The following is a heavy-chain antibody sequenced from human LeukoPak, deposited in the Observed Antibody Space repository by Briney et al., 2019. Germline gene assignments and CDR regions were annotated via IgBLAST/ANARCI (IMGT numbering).Heavy chain of an antibody. CDR1: GGSISSYY. V-gene: IGHV4-59*01. J-gene: IGHJ4*02. Sequence: SETLSLTCTVSGGSISSYYWSWIRQPPGKGLEWIGYIYYSGSTNYNPSLKSRVTISVDTSKNQFSLKLSSVTAADTGVYYCAREGGSGGSAYYFDYWGQGTLVTVSS. CDR3: AREGGSGGSAYYFDY. D-gene: IGHD2-15*01. CDR2: IYYSGST.